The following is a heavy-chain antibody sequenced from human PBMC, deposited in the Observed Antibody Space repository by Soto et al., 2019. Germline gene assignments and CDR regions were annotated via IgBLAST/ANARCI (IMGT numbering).Heavy chain of an antibody. CDR2: IYDSGST. V-gene: IGHV4-39*01. CDR1: GGSISSSSYY. D-gene: IGHD3-9*01. J-gene: IGHJ4*02. CDR3: ARLEGLATISYYFDF. Sequence: QLQLQESGPGLVKPSEALSLTCSVSGGSISSSSYYWGWIRQPPGKVLEWIGSIYDSGSTYHNPSLNSQVTTSIDKSKNQFSLKLSSLTAADTAVYYCARLEGLATISYYFDFWGQGTLVTVSS.